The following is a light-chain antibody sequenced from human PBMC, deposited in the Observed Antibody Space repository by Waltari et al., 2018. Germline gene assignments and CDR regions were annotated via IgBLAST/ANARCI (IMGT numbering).Light chain of an antibody. CDR1: SSAVGNSNL. J-gene: IGLJ1*01. V-gene: IGLV2-23*02. CDR3: CSYVGLGTYV. CDR2: EVT. Sequence: QSGLAQPASASGSPGQSITITCPGTSSAVGNSNLAPRYPQRPGKAPRLLIYEVTKRAPGTSDRFSASKSGNTASLSISGLQAQEDEADYYCCSYVGLGTYVFGTGTKVTV.